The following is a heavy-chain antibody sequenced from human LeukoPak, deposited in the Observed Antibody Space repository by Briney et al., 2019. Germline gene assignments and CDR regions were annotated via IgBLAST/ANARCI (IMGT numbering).Heavy chain of an antibody. D-gene: IGHD4-23*01. J-gene: IGHJ4*02. Sequence: SQTLSLTCALSGDSVSSNSAAWNWIRQSPSRGLEWLGRTYYRSKWYNDYAVSVKSRITINPDTSKNQFSLQLNSVTPEDTAVYYCARSPAPPTTLGFDYWGQGTLVTVSS. V-gene: IGHV6-1*01. CDR2: TYYRSKWYN. CDR1: GDSVSSNSAA. CDR3: ARSPAPPTTLGFDY.